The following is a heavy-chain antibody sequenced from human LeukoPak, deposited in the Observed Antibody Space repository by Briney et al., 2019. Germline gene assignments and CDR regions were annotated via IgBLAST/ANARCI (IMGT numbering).Heavy chain of an antibody. CDR3: AKVISSYSGYDSY. CDR1: GISFNNYG. J-gene: IGHJ4*02. V-gene: IGHV3-23*01. CDR2: ISNGGHHT. D-gene: IGHD5-12*01. Sequence: ASLLLSCAASGISFNNYGMSCVRQAPGKGLEWVSSISNGGHHTYYADSVRGRFTISRDNSKNTLYLQMDSLRAADTAVYYCAKVISSYSGYDSYWGQGTLVTVSS.